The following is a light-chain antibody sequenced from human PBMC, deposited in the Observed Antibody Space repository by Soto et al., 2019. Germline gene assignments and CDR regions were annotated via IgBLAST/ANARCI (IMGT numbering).Light chain of an antibody. CDR1: SSNIGDNP. CDR3: AAWDDSLNAL. J-gene: IGLJ1*01. V-gene: IGLV1-44*01. CDR2: IND. Sequence: SVLTLPPSASGTPGQRVTISCSGSSSNIGDNPVNWYQQVPGAAPKLLIYINDQRPSGVPDRFSGSKSGTSASLAISGLQPEDEADYYCAAWDDSLNALFGTGTKLTVL.